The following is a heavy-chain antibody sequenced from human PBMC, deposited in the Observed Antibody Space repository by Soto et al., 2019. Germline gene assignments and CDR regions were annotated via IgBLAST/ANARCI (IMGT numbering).Heavy chain of an antibody. CDR2: ISWDGGST. CDR3: AKDIKGAHSGSYYYYYGMDV. J-gene: IGHJ6*02. CDR1: GFTFDDYA. D-gene: IGHD1-26*01. V-gene: IGHV3-43D*03. Sequence: GGSLRLSCAASGFTFDDYAMHWVRQAPGKGLEWVSLISWDGGSTYYADSVKGRFTISRDNSKNSLYLQMNSLRAEDTALYYCAKDIKGAHSGSYYYYYGMDVWGQGTTVTVSS.